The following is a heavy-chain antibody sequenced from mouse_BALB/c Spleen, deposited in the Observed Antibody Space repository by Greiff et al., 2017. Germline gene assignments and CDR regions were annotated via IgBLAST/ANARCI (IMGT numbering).Heavy chain of an antibody. CDR1: GFTFSSFG. Sequence: EVKLMESGGGLVQPGGSRKLSCAASGFTFSSFGMHWVRQAPEKGLEWVAYISSGSSTIYYADTVKGRFTISRDNPKNTLFLQMTSLRSEDTAMYYGAREQLGLRNFDYWGQGTTLTVSS. CDR2: ISSGSSTI. D-gene: IGHD3-1*01. CDR3: AREQLGLRNFDY. V-gene: IGHV5-17*02. J-gene: IGHJ2*01.